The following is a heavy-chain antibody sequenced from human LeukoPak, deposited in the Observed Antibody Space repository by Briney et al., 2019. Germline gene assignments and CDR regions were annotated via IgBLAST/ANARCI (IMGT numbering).Heavy chain of an antibody. Sequence: ASVKVSCKVSGHTLTELSMHWVRQAPGKGLEWMGGFDPEDGETIYAQKFQGRVTMTEDTSTGTAYMELSSLRSEDTAVYYCATGYCSSTSCYFGRLYNWFDPWGQGTLVTVSS. D-gene: IGHD2-2*01. J-gene: IGHJ5*02. V-gene: IGHV1-24*01. CDR2: FDPEDGET. CDR3: ATGYCSSTSCYFGRLYNWFDP. CDR1: GHTLTELS.